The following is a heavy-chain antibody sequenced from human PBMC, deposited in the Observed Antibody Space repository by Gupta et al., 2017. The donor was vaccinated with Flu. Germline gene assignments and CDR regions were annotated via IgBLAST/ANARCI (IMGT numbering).Heavy chain of an antibody. Sequence: QVQLQQWGAGLLKPSETLSLTCAVYGGSFSGYYWSWIRQPPGKGLEWIWEINHSGSTDYNPSLKSRVTISVDTSKNQLSLKLSSVTAADTAVYYCARGAMYYYGSGSPTSIYYYGMDVWGQGTTVTGSS. V-gene: IGHV4-34*01. CDR1: GGSFSGYY. CDR2: INHSGST. D-gene: IGHD3-10*01. CDR3: ARGAMYYYGSGSPTSIYYYGMDV. J-gene: IGHJ6*02.